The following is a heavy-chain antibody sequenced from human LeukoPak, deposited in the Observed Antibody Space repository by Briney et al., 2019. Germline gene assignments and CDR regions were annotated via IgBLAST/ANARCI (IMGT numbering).Heavy chain of an antibody. CDR1: GFTFSSYA. D-gene: IGHD1-26*01. Sequence: PGGSLRLSCAASGFTFSSYAMHWVRQAPGKGLEYVSGISSNGGSTYYANSVKGRFTISRDNSKNTLYLQMGSLRAEDMAVYYCARGQVGAINDAFDTWGQGTMVTVSS. J-gene: IGHJ3*02. CDR2: ISSNGGST. V-gene: IGHV3-64*01. CDR3: ARGQVGAINDAFDT.